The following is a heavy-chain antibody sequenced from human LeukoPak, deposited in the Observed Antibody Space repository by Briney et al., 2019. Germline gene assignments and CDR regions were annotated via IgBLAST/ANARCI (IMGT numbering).Heavy chain of an antibody. CDR2: ITSSSSYI. Sequence: GGSLRLSCAASGFIFSSYSMNWVRQAPGKGLEWVSSITSSSSYIYYADSVKGRFTISRDNAKKSLYLQMNSLRADDTAVYYCASLLGSYCSGGRCYVWGQGTLVTVSS. V-gene: IGHV3-21*01. CDR3: ASLLGSYCSGGRCYV. J-gene: IGHJ4*02. CDR1: GFIFSSYS. D-gene: IGHD2-15*01.